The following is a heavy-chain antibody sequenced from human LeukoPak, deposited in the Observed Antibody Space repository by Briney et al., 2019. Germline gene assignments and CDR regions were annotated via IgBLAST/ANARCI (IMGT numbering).Heavy chain of an antibody. CDR2: ISGSGGST. D-gene: IGHD2-2*01. CDR3: AKTSVVPAAMGY. CDR1: GFTFSSYG. J-gene: IGHJ4*02. Sequence: TGGSLRLSCAASGFTFSSYGMSWVRQAPGKGLEWVSAISGSGGSTYYADSVKGRFTISRDNSKNTLYLQMNSLRAEDTAVYYCAKTSVVPAAMGYWGQGTLVTVSS. V-gene: IGHV3-23*01.